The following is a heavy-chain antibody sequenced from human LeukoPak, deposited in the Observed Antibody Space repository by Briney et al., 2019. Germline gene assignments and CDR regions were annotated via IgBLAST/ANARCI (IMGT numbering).Heavy chain of an antibody. CDR2: ISYDGSNK. Sequence: PGGSLRLSCAASGFIFSSYGMHWDRQAPGKGLEWVAVISYDGSNKYYADSVKGRFTISRDNSKNTLYLQMNSLRAEDTAVYYCAKCLMHYDFRSGSPHGMDVWGQGTRVTVSS. V-gene: IGHV3-30*18. CDR1: GFIFSSYG. J-gene: IGHJ6*02. CDR3: AKCLMHYDFRSGSPHGMDV. D-gene: IGHD3-3*01.